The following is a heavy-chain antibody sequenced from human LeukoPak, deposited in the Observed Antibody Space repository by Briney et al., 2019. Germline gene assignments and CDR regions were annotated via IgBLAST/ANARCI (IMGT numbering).Heavy chain of an antibody. CDR3: ARGHSGSPSFDI. Sequence: SVKVSCKASGGTFSSYAISWVRQAPGQGLEWMGRIIPIFGTANYAQKFQGRVTITTDESTSTAYMELSSLRSEDTALYYCARGHSGSPSFDIWGQGTMVTVSS. CDR2: IIPIFGTA. V-gene: IGHV1-69*05. D-gene: IGHD1-26*01. J-gene: IGHJ3*02. CDR1: GGTFSSYA.